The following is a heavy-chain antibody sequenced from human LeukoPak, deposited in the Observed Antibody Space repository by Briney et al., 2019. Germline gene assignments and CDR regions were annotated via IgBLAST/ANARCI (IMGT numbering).Heavy chain of an antibody. J-gene: IGHJ3*02. CDR2: ISWNSGSI. CDR3: AKAPAVRGVIAFDI. V-gene: IGHV3-9*01. Sequence: PGRSLRLSCAASGFTFDDYAMRWVRQAPGKGLEWVSGISWNSGSIGYADSVKGRFTISRDNAKNSLYLQMDSLRAADTALYYCAKAPAVRGVIAFDIWGQGTMVTVSS. CDR1: GFTFDDYA. D-gene: IGHD3-10*01.